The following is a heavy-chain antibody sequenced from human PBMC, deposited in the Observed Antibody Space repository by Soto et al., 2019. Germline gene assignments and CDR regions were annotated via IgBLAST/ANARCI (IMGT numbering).Heavy chain of an antibody. V-gene: IGHV3-23*01. CDR3: ATDLSSTSCYAFDY. CDR1: GFTCRNYA. CDR2: ISGSGGTT. D-gene: IGHD2-2*01. J-gene: IGHJ4*02. Sequence: EVQLLESGGGLVQPGGSLRLSCAASGFTCRNYAMSWARQAPGKGLEWVSAISGSGGTTHYADSVKGRFTTSRDNSKNTLDLQLNSLRVDDTAVYYCATDLSSTSCYAFDYWVQGSLVTVSS.